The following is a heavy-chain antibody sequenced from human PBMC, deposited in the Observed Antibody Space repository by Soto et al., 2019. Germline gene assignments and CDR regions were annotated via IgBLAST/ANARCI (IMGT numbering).Heavy chain of an antibody. V-gene: IGHV4-31*03. Sequence: QVQLQESGPGLVKPSQTLSLTCTVSGGSINSGAYYWTWIRQHPGKGLEWIGYIYYSGSTYYNPSLQSRVTISIDASKTQFSLKLSSVTAADTAVSYGALDYGGNSDYFDYWGQGTLFTVSS. CDR2: IYYSGST. J-gene: IGHJ4*02. D-gene: IGHD4-17*01. CDR3: ALDYGGNSDYFDY. CDR1: GGSINSGAYY.